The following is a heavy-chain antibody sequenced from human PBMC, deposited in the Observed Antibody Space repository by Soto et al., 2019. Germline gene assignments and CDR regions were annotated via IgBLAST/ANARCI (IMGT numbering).Heavy chain of an antibody. Sequence: AGGSLRLSCAASGFTFSSYSINWVRQAPWKGLEWVSSISSSSSYIYYADSVKGRFTISRDNAKNSLYLQMNSLRAEDTAVYYCARDHRRYSSSHYYYYGMDVLGQGTTVTVSS. J-gene: IGHJ6*02. D-gene: IGHD6-13*01. CDR1: GFTFSSYS. V-gene: IGHV3-21*01. CDR3: ARDHRRYSSSHYYYYGMDV. CDR2: ISSSSSYI.